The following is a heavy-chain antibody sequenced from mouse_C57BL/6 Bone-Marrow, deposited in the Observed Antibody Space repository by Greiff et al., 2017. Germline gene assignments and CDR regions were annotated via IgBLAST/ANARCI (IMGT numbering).Heavy chain of an antibody. Sequence: QVQLQQSGAELVRPGASVTLSCKASGYTFTDYEMHWVKQTPVHGLEWIGAIDPETGGTAYNQKFKGKAILTADKSSSTAYMALRSLTSEDAAVYYCTSSSTVVANYAMDYWGQGTSVTVSS. CDR1: GYTFTDYE. CDR2: IDPETGGT. CDR3: TSSSTVVANYAMDY. J-gene: IGHJ4*01. D-gene: IGHD1-1*01. V-gene: IGHV1-15*01.